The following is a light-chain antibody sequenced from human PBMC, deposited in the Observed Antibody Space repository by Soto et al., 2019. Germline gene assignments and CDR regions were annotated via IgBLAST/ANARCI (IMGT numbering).Light chain of an antibody. J-gene: IGKJ1*01. CDR2: WAS. CDR1: QSLLYSSNNKNY. V-gene: IGKV4-1*01. Sequence: DIVMTQSPDSLPVSLGERATINCRSSQSLLYSSNNKNYLAWYQQKPGQPPKLLIYWASTRESGVPDRFSGGGSGTDFTLTISSLQAEDVAVYYCQQYYSIPRTFGQGTKVEIK. CDR3: QQYYSIPRT.